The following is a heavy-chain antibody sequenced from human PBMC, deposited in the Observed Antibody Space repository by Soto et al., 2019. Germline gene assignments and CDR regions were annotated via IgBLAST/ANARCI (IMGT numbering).Heavy chain of an antibody. J-gene: IGHJ3*02. D-gene: IGHD5-18*01. CDR3: AKDITPDTAMDYALGDAFDI. V-gene: IGHV3-9*01. CDR1: GFTFDDYA. Sequence: SLKISCAASGFTFDDYAMHWVRQAPGKGLEWVSGISWNSGSIGYAESVKGRFTISRDNAKNSLYLQMNSLRAEDTALYYCAKDITPDTAMDYALGDAFDIWGQWTMVTVSS. CDR2: ISWNSGSI.